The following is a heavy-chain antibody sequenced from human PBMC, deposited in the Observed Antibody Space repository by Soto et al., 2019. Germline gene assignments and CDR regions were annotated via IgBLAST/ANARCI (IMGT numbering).Heavy chain of an antibody. D-gene: IGHD2-21*02. CDR3: ARHPSDFWFDP. CDR1: GVNIISSSYF. CDR2: IYYSGST. Sequence: SETHSHTSSFSGVNIISSSYFWGWIRQPPGKGLEWIGSIYYSGSTYYNPSLKSRVTVSVDTSKNQFSLKLSSVTAADTAVYYCARHPSDFWFDPWGQGTLVTVSS. V-gene: IGHV4-39*01. J-gene: IGHJ5*02.